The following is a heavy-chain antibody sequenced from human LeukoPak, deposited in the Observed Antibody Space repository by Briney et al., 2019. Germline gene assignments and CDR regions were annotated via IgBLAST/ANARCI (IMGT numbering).Heavy chain of an antibody. Sequence: SQTLSLTCTVSGGSISSGDYYWSWIRQPPGKGLEWIGYIYYSGSTYYNPSLKRRVTISVDTSKNQFSLKLSSVTAADTAVYYCAIYYGSGGRYYYYYMDVWGKGTTVTVSS. J-gene: IGHJ6*03. CDR3: AIYYGSGGRYYYYYMDV. V-gene: IGHV4-30-4*08. D-gene: IGHD3-10*01. CDR2: IYYSGST. CDR1: GGSISSGDYY.